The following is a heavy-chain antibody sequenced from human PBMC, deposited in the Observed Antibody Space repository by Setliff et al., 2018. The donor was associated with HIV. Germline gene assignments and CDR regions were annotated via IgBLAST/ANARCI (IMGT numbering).Heavy chain of an antibody. D-gene: IGHD6-13*01. CDR3: AKDPGSSWHARRLRPPLA. V-gene: IGHV1-2*02. CDR2: INPDGGGT. J-gene: IGHJ5*02. Sequence: ASVKVSCKASGYTFTGYYIHWVRQAPGQGLEWMGWINPDGGGTKYAQKFQGRVTISRDNSKNTLYLQMNSLSAEDTAVYYCAKDPGSSWHARRLRPPLAWGQGTLVTVSS. CDR1: GYTFTGYY.